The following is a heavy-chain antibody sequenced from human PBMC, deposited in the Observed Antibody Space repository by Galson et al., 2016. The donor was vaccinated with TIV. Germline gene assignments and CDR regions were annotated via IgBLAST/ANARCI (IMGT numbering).Heavy chain of an antibody. J-gene: IGHJ4*02. V-gene: IGHV1-69*13. CDR1: GAIFSNYP. D-gene: IGHD2-21*02. Sequence: VKVSCKASGAIFSNYPITWVRQAPGQGLEWMGGIIPISGIADNSQKFQGRVSITADVSTNTVYMELSSLRSEDTAVYYCARLTACGGDCSSFDRWGQGTLFTVSS. CDR2: IIPISGIA. CDR3: ARLTACGGDCSSFDR.